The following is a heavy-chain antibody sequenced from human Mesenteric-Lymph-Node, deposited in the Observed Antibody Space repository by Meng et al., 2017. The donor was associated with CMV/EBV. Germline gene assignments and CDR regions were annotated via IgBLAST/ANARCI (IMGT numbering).Heavy chain of an antibody. CDR2: INHSGST. Sequence: SETLSLTCAVYGGSFSGYYWSWIRQPPGKGLEWIGEINHSGSTNYNPSLKGRVTISVDTSKNQFSLKLSSVTAADTAVYYCARAAADPKYYYYYGMDVWGQGTTVTVSS. CDR1: GGSFSGYY. V-gene: IGHV4-34*01. D-gene: IGHD6-13*01. J-gene: IGHJ6*02. CDR3: ARAAADPKYYYYYGMDV.